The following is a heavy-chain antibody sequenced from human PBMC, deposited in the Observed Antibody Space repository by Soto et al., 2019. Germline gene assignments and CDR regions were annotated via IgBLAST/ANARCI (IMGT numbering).Heavy chain of an antibody. CDR2: INSDGSST. J-gene: IGHJ6*02. CDR1: GFSLSEYW. CDR3: ARLSRMDV. D-gene: IGHD3-16*02. V-gene: IGHV3-74*01. Sequence: QPGGSLRLSCVVSGFSLSEYWMNWVRQAPGKGLVWVSRINSDGSSTNYADSVKGRFTISRDNAKNTLYLQMNSLRAEDTAMYYCARLSRMDVWGQGTTVTVSS.